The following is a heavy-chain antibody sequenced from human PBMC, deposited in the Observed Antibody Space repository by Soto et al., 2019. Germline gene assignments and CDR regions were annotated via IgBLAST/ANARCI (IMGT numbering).Heavy chain of an antibody. D-gene: IGHD1-26*01. CDR2: ISYDGSNK. V-gene: IGHV3-30-3*01. CDR3: TATLGVVGATTGFDY. Sequence: GSLILSCAASGFTFSSYSMHWVRQAPGKGLEWVAVISYDGSNKYYADSVKGRFTISRDNSKNTLYLQMNSLRAEDTAVFYCTATLGVVGATTGFDYWGQGTLVTVSS. J-gene: IGHJ4*02. CDR1: GFTFSSYS.